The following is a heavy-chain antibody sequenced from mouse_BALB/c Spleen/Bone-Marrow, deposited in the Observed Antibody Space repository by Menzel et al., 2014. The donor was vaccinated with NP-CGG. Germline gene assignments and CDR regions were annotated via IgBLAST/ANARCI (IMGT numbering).Heavy chain of an antibody. CDR1: GYTFTGYA. Sequence: LVESGPELVKPGASVKMSCKASGYTFTGYAMHWVKQKPGQGLEWIGYINPYSDGTKYNEKFKGKATLTSDKSSSTAYMELSSLTSEDSAVYYCAREGGLRRGDYYVMDYWGQGTSVTVSS. D-gene: IGHD2-4*01. CDR3: AREGGLRRGDYYVMDY. V-gene: IGHV1-14*01. J-gene: IGHJ4*01. CDR2: INPYSDGT.